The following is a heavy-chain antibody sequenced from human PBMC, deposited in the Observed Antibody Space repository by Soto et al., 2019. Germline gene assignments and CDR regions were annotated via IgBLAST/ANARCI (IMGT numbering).Heavy chain of an antibody. CDR1: GFTFSSYS. D-gene: IGHD3-22*01. Sequence: GGSLSLSCAASGFTFSSYSMNWVRQAPGKGLEWVSYISSSSSTIYYADSVKGRFTISRDNAKNSLYLQMNSLRDEDTAVYYCASLYSSGYNNWFDPWGQGTLVTVSS. J-gene: IGHJ5*02. CDR3: ASLYSSGYNNWFDP. CDR2: ISSSSSTI. V-gene: IGHV3-48*02.